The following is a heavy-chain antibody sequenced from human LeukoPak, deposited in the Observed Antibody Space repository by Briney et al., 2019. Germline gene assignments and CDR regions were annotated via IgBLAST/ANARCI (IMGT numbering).Heavy chain of an antibody. CDR2: ISYDGSNK. D-gene: IGHD4-17*01. CDR1: GFTFSSYA. CDR3: ARDGSYGDYAFGLDY. J-gene: IGHJ4*02. V-gene: IGHV3-30*04. Sequence: GGSLRLSCAASGFTFSSYAMHWVRQAPGKGLEWVALISYDGSNKYYADSVKGRFTISRDNSKNTLYLQMNSLRAEDTAVYYCARDGSYGDYAFGLDYWGQGTLVTVSS.